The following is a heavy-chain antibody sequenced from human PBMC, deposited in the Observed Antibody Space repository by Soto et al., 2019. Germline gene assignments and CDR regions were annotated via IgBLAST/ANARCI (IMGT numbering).Heavy chain of an antibody. Sequence: PSETLSLTCAVYGGSFSGYYWSWIRQPPGKGLEWIGEINHSGSTNYNPSLKSRVTISVDTSKNQFSLKLSSVTAADTAVYYCARDKRILYYYYYYGMDVWGQGTTVT. CDR2: INHSGST. CDR3: ARDKRILYYYYYYGMDV. J-gene: IGHJ6*02. CDR1: GGSFSGYY. D-gene: IGHD2-15*01. V-gene: IGHV4-34*01.